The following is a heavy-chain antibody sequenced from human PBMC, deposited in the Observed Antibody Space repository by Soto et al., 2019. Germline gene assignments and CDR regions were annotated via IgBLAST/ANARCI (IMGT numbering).Heavy chain of an antibody. Sequence: ASVKVSCKASGSAFKSCDVHWVRQASGQGLEWLGWMNPNTGHSVPSQNFQDRVTIARDTSANTAFMELSSLRSEDTAVYYCARGSAAAGPYYFDYWAQGTLVTVSS. J-gene: IGHJ4*02. CDR3: ARGSAAAGPYYFDY. V-gene: IGHV1-8*01. CDR2: MNPNTGHS. D-gene: IGHD6-13*01. CDR1: GSAFKSCD.